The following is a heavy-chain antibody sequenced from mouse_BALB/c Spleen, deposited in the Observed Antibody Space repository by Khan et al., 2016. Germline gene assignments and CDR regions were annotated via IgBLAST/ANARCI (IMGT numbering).Heavy chain of an antibody. Sequence: EVELVESGGGLVQPGGSLKLSRATSGFTFSDYYMYWVRQTPEKRLEWVAYISNGGGSTYYPDTVKGRFTISRDNAKNTLYLQMSRLKSEDTAMYYCARNYRYYYAMDYWGQGTSVTVSS. CDR1: GFTFSDYY. CDR3: ARNYRYYYAMDY. V-gene: IGHV5-12*02. CDR2: ISNGGGST. D-gene: IGHD2-14*01. J-gene: IGHJ4*01.